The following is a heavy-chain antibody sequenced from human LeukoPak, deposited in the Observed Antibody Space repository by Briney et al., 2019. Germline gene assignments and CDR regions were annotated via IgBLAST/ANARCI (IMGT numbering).Heavy chain of an antibody. CDR2: ISSNGGST. D-gene: IGHD5-18*01. V-gene: IGHV3-64*01. J-gene: IGHJ3*02. CDR3: AREGIQLWTNAFDI. Sequence: GGSLRLSCAASGFTFSCYAMHWVRQAPGKGLEYVSAISSNGGSTYYANSVKGRFTISRDNSKNTLYLQMGSLRAEDMAVYYCAREGIQLWTNAFDIWGQGTMVTVSS. CDR1: GFTFSCYA.